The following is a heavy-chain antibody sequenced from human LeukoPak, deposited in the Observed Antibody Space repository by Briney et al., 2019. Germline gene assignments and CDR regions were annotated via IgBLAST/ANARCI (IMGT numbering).Heavy chain of an antibody. V-gene: IGHV4-39*01. CDR1: VLSFTVSSYY. CDR3: ASRVY. CDR2: IYYSGST. J-gene: IGHJ4*02. Sequence: SEPLSLTCTVSVLSFTVSSYYWGWIRQPPGKGLEWIGSIYYSGSTYYNPSLKSRHTISVDTSKNEASLTLSSGTAADMAVYYGASRVYWGQGTLVTVSS.